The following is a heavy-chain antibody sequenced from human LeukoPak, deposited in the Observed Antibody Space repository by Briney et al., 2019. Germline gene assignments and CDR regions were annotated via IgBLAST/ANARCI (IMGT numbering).Heavy chain of an antibody. CDR2: IYHSGST. CDR3: AMTLSEYSSSPAI. Sequence: SGTLSLTCAVSGGSISSRNWWSWVRQPPGNGLEWIGEIYHSGSTNYNPSLQSRVSISVDKSKTQFSLKLTSVTAADTAMYYCAMTLSEYSSSPAIWGQGTLVTVSS. J-gene: IGHJ4*02. V-gene: IGHV4-4*02. D-gene: IGHD6-13*01. CDR1: GGSISSRNW.